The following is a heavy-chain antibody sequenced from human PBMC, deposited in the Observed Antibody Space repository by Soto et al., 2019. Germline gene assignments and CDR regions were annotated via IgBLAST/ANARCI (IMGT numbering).Heavy chain of an antibody. D-gene: IGHD3-22*01. V-gene: IGHV4-4*02. CDR3: ARVTYYYDSSGYYRGAFDI. CDR2: IYHSGST. J-gene: IGHJ3*02. CDR1: GGSISSSNW. Sequence: QVQLQESGPGLVKPSGTLSLTCAVSGGSISSSNWWSWVRQPPGKGLEWIGEIYHSGSTNYNPSLKSRVTISVDKSKNQFSLKLSSVTAADTAVYYCARVTYYYDSSGYYRGAFDIWCQGTMVTVSS.